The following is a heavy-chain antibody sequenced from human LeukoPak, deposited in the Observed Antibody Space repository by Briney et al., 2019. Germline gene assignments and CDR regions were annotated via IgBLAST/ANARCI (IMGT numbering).Heavy chain of an antibody. D-gene: IGHD3-10*01. CDR3: ARSPTLYFGADY. CDR2: INPSVGGT. CDR1: GYGFTSYY. Sequence: ASVKVSCKAFGYGFTSYYIHWVRQAPGQGLEWMGIINPSVGGTTYARKFQGRVTMTWDTSTSTVYMGLSSLRSEDTAVYYCARSPTLYFGADYWGQGTLVTVSS. V-gene: IGHV1-46*01. J-gene: IGHJ4*02.